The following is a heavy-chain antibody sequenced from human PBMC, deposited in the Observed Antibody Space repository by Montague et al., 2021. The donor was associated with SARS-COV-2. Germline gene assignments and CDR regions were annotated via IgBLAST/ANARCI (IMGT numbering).Heavy chain of an antibody. CDR3: ARVGRQQLVRLSGMDV. CDR2: IYYSGST. CDR1: GGSISSSSYY. V-gene: IGHV4-39*07. J-gene: IGHJ6*02. D-gene: IGHD6-13*01. Sequence: SETLSLTCIVSGGSISSSSYYWGWIRRPPGKGLEWIGSIYYSGSTYYXXXLKSRVTISVDTSKNQFSLKLSSVTAADTAVYYCARVGRQQLVRLSGMDVWGQGTTVTVSS.